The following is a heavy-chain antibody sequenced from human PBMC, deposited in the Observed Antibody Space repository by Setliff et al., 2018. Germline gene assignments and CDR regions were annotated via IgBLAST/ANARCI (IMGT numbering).Heavy chain of an antibody. CDR2: IITNTGKT. CDR1: GYTLSKYY. CDR3: ARFGGSCSSSSCYASDL. Sequence: GASVKVSCKASGYTLSKYYMHWVRQAPGQGPEWMGMIITNTGKTSYAQKFQGRVTMTTDTSTGTGYMELRSLRSDDTAVYFCARFGGSCSSSSCYASDLWGQGTMVTVSS. V-gene: IGHV1-18*04. J-gene: IGHJ3*01. D-gene: IGHD2-2*01.